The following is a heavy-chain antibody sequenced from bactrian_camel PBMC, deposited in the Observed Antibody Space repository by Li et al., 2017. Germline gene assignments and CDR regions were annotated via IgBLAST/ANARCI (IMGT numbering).Heavy chain of an antibody. Sequence: VQLVESGGGSVQVGGSLRLSCAASGYSAGTYFMGWFRQAPGKEREGVAAISSGGTTTYYADSVKGRFTISQDKAKSVVDLQMNSLETEDTAVYYCVACSSKIRVYDYDFWGQGTQVTVS. J-gene: IGHJ4*01. CDR3: VACSSKIRVYDYDF. CDR1: GYSAGTYF. V-gene: IGHV3S40*01. CDR2: ISSGGTTT. D-gene: IGHD7*01.